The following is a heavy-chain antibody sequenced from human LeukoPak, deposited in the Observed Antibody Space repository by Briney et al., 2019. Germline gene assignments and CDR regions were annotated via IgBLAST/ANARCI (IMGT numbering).Heavy chain of an antibody. V-gene: IGHV1-69*02. CDR3: ARAPPSGCRPSVGRKYYYYYGMDV. Sequence: RASVKVSCKASGGTFSSYTISWVRQAPGQGLEWMGRIIPILGIANYAQKFQGRVTITADKSTSTAYMELSSLRSEDTAVYYCARAPPSGCRPSVGRKYYYYYGMDVWGQGTTVTVSS. CDR1: GGTFSSYT. J-gene: IGHJ6*02. CDR2: IIPILGIA. D-gene: IGHD1-26*01.